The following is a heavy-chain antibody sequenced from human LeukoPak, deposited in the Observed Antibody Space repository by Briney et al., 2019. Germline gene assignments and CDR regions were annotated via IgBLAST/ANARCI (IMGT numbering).Heavy chain of an antibody. CDR2: IYHSGST. D-gene: IGHD6-13*01. V-gene: IGHV4-38-2*02. CDR1: GYSISSGYY. CDR3: ARVLWQQLDGGRFDP. J-gene: IGHJ5*02. Sequence: NPSETLSLTCTVSGYSISSGYYWGWIRQPPGKGLEWIGSIYHSGSTYYNPSLKSRVTISVDTSKNQFSLKLSSVTAADTAVYYCARVLWQQLDGGRFDPWGQGTLVTVSS.